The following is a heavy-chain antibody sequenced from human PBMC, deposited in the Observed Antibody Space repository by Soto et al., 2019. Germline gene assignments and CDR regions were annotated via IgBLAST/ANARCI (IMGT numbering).Heavy chain of an antibody. D-gene: IGHD1-26*01. CDR2: MNPNSANT. V-gene: IGHV1-8*01. J-gene: IGHJ3*02. Sequence: QVQLVQSGAEVKKPGASVKVSCKTSGYTFTSYDINWVRQATGQGLEWMGWMNPNSANTAYAQKVQAGVAMTRNTSIITAYMEPSSLRSEDSAVYCCACERSSGAFDISGQGTMVTVSS. CDR1: GYTFTSYD. CDR3: ACERSSGAFDI.